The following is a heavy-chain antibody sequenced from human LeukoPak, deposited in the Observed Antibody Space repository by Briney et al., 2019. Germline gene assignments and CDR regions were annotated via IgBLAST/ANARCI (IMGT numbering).Heavy chain of an antibody. CDR3: ARLSDFYDSTSYYVPTVTDYYMDV. V-gene: IGHV4-59*01. CDR1: NDSFSNYY. CDR2: VYYSGIT. J-gene: IGHJ6*03. D-gene: IGHD3-22*01. Sequence: PSETLSLTCTVSNDSFSNYYWSWIRQSPGKGLEWIAFVYYSGITNYNPSLKSRVTISIDTSKNQFSLSLRSVTAADTAVYYCARLSDFYDSTSYYVPTVTDYYMDVWGKGTTVTISS.